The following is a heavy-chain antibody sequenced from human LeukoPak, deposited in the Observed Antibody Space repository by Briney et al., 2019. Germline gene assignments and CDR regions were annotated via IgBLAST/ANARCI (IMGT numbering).Heavy chain of an antibody. J-gene: IGHJ4*02. CDR1: GFTFSTYM. V-gene: IGHV3-48*01. CDR3: VRELAY. Sequence: GGSLRLSCEVSGFTFSTYMMNWVRQAPGKGLEWLSYISSDSGAIYYADSVKSRFTISRDNAQKSLYLQMNSLTVEDTAVYYCVRELAYWGQGALVTVSS. CDR2: ISSDSGAI.